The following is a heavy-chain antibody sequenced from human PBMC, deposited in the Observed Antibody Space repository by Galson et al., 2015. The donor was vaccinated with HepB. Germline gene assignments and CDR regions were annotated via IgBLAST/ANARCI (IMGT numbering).Heavy chain of an antibody. CDR1: GFSFSSYG. V-gene: IGHV3-30*18. D-gene: IGHD3-3*01. CDR2: ISFDGTHK. Sequence: SLRLSCAASGFSFSSYGMHWVRQAPGKGLEWVALISFDGTHKSYGDSVRGRFTISRDNSKNMLYLQMTSLRSDDTAVYYCVKGRLGDFWSGELAYWGQGNLVIVSS. J-gene: IGHJ4*02. CDR3: VKGRLGDFWSGELAY.